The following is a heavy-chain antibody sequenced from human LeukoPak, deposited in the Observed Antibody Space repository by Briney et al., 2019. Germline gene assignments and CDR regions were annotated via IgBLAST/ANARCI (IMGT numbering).Heavy chain of an antibody. Sequence: SETLSLTCAVYGGSFSGYYWSWIRQPPGKGLEWIGEINHSGSTNYNPSLKSRVTISVDTSKNQFSLKLSSVTAADTAVYCCARGQGLRFLEWLSWFDPWGQGTLVTVSS. D-gene: IGHD3-3*01. V-gene: IGHV4-34*01. CDR2: INHSGST. J-gene: IGHJ5*02. CDR3: ARGQGLRFLEWLSWFDP. CDR1: GGSFSGYY.